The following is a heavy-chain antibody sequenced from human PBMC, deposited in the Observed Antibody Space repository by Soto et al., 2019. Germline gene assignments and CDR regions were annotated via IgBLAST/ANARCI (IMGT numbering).Heavy chain of an antibody. V-gene: IGHV3-23*01. CDR1: EFTFSSYA. CDR3: AKTLLSTSWYGLHDY. Sequence: PGGSLRLSCAASEFTFSSYAMSWVRQAPGKGLEWVSTISGSGGRTYYADSAKGRFTISRDNSRNTLHLQMNGLRVEDTALYYCAKTLLSTSWYGLHDYVSQGTLVTVSS. D-gene: IGHD6-13*01. J-gene: IGHJ4*02. CDR2: ISGSGGRT.